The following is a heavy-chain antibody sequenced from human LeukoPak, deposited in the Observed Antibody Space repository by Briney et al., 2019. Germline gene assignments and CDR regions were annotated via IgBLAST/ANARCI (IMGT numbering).Heavy chain of an antibody. D-gene: IGHD3-16*01. CDR1: GFTFSSYS. V-gene: IGHV3-30*03. CDR3: ARDRRYVNYYMDV. CDR2: ISYDGSNK. Sequence: PGGSLRLSCAASGFTFSSYSMNWVRQAPGKGLEWVAVISYDGSNKYYADSVKGRFTISRDNSKNTLYLQMNSLRAEDTAVYYCARDRRYVNYYMDVWGKGTTVTVSS. J-gene: IGHJ6*03.